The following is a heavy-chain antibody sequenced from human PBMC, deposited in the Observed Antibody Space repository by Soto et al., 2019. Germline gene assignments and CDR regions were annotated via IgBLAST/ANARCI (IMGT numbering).Heavy chain of an antibody. CDR3: TPIALKYNSAWYPVSD. D-gene: IGHD6-19*01. CDR1: GFTFSNVW. CDR2: IKSETDGGTI. Sequence: EVQLVESGGGLVKPGGSLRLSCAGSGFTFSNVWMNWVRQAPGKGLEWVGRIKSETDGGTIDYAAPGKGRFTISRDDSNNTLYLQMNSLKTEDTATYYCTPIALKYNSAWYPVSDWGQGTRVTLSS. J-gene: IGHJ4*02. V-gene: IGHV3-15*07.